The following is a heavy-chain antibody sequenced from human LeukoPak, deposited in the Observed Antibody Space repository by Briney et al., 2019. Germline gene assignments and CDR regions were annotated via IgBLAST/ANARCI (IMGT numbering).Heavy chain of an antibody. J-gene: IGHJ4*02. CDR1: GGSFSGYY. CDR3: ARWGGLIDY. CDR2: INHSGST. Sequence: PSETLSLTCAVYGGSFSGYYWSWIRQPPGKGLEWIGEINHSGSTNYNPSLKSRVTISVDTSKNQFSLKLSSVTAADTAVYYCARWGGLIDYWGQGTLVTVSS. V-gene: IGHV4-34*01. D-gene: IGHD3-10*01.